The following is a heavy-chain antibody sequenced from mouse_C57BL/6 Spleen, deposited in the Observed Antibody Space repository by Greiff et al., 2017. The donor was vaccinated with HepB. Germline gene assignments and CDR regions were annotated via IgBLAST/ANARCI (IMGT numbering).Heavy chain of an antibody. CDR3: ARDDRPYAMDY. CDR1: GYTFTSYW. V-gene: IGHV1-50*01. CDR2: IDPSDSYT. J-gene: IGHJ4*01. Sequence: VQLQQPGAELVKPGASVKLSCKASGYTFTSYWMQWVKQRPGQGLEWIGEIDPSDSYTNYNQKFKGKATLTVDTSSSTAYMQLSSLTSEDSAVYYCARDDRPYAMDYWGQGTSVTVSS. D-gene: IGHD2-3*01.